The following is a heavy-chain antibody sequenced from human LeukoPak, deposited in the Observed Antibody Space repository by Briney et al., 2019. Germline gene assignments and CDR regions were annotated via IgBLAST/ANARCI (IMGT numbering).Heavy chain of an antibody. V-gene: IGHV3-21*01. CDR3: AKTLNTVRGVTTDY. CDR2: ISSSSYI. CDR1: GFTFSSYS. J-gene: IGHJ4*02. D-gene: IGHD3-10*01. Sequence: GGSLRLSCAASGFTFSSYSMNWVRQAPGKGLEWVSSISSSSYIYYADSVKGRFTISRDNAKNSLYLQMNSLRAEDTAVYYCAKTLNTVRGVTTDYWGQGTLVTVSS.